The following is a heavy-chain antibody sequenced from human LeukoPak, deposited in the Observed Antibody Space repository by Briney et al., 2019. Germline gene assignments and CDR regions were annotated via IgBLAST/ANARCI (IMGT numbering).Heavy chain of an antibody. V-gene: IGHV4-4*07. J-gene: IGHJ4*02. Sequence: SETLSLTCTVSGGSISSYYWSWMRQPAGKGLEGIGRIYTSGSTNYNPSLNSRVTMSVDTSKNQFSLKLSSVTAADTAVYYCARDTSGSYFGYWGQGNLVTVSS. CDR2: IYTSGST. D-gene: IGHD1-26*01. CDR1: GGSISSYY. CDR3: ARDTSGSYFGY.